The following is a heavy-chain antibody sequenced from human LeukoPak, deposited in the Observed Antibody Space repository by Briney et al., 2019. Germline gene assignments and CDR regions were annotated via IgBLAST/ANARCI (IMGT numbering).Heavy chain of an antibody. CDR1: GFTFSSYS. CDR2: ISSSSSYI. Sequence: GGSLRLSCAASGFTFSSYSMNWVRQAPGKGLEWVSSISSSSSYIYYADSVKGRFTISRDNAKNSLYLQMNSLRAEDTAVYYYARERRTVTDFDYWGQGTLVTVSS. D-gene: IGHD4-17*01. CDR3: ARERRTVTDFDY. J-gene: IGHJ4*02. V-gene: IGHV3-21*01.